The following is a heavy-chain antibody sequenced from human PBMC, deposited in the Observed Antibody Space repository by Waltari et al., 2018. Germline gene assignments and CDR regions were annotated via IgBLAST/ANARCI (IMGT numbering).Heavy chain of an antibody. Sequence: QVQLQEAGPGLVKPSGTLSRTCAVSGASITNSYWWSWVRQPPGKRLEWIGQMHQSGRTNYNPSLESPVTVSIDTANMQIALKLTSATAADTAVYYWAADGGRGIYFDHWGQGTLVTVSP. CDR1: GASITNSYW. V-gene: IGHV4-4*02. J-gene: IGHJ4*02. D-gene: IGHD2-15*01. CDR3: AADGGRGIYFDH. CDR2: MHQSGRT.